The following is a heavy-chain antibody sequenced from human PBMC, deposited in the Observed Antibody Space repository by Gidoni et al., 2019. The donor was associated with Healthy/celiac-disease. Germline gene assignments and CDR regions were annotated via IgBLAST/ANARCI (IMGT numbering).Heavy chain of an antibody. CDR1: GGSLSGYY. Sequence: QVQLQQWGAGRLKPSETLSRTCAVYGGSLSGYYWSWIRQPPGKGLEWIGEINHSGSTNYHPSLKSRVTISVYTSKNQFSLKLSSVTAADPAVYYCARESYRVDIWGQGTMVTVSS. CDR2: INHSGST. J-gene: IGHJ3*02. CDR3: ARESYRVDI. V-gene: IGHV4-34*01. D-gene: IGHD1-26*01.